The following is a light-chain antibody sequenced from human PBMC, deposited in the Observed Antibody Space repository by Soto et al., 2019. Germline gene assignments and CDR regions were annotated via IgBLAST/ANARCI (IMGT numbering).Light chain of an antibody. CDR2: HAS. J-gene: IGKJ2*01. CDR3: QQYSSYSS. CDR1: QSISGW. Sequence: DIQMTQSPSTLSASVGDRVTITCRASQSISGWLAWYQQKPEKAPNLLISHASSLESGGPSRFSGSGSGTEFTLTISGLQPDDFATYYCQQYSSYSSFGQGTKLEIK. V-gene: IGKV1-5*01.